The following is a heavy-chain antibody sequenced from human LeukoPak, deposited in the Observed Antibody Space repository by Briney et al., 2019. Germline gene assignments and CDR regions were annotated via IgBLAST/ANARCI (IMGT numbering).Heavy chain of an antibody. CDR3: ARRTTYYDILTGYYTYYFDY. J-gene: IGHJ4*02. CDR2: INHSGST. V-gene: IGHV4-34*01. Sequence: SETLSLTCAVYGGSFSGYYWSWIRQPPGKGLEWIGEINHSGSTNYNPSLKSRVTISVDTSKNQFSLKLSSVTAADTAVYYCARRTTYYDILTGYYTYYFDYWGQGTLVTVSS. CDR1: GGSFSGYY. D-gene: IGHD3-9*01.